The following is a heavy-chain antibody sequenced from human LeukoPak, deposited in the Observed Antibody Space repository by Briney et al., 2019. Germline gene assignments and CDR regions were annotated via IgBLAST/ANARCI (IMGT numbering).Heavy chain of an antibody. Sequence: SETLSLTCTVSGYSISSGYYWDWIRQPPGKGLEWIGSIYHSGSTYYNPSLKSRVTISVDTSKNQFSLKLSSVTAADTAVYYCARASGYSYHWGQGTLVTVSS. D-gene: IGHD5-18*01. J-gene: IGHJ5*02. CDR2: IYHSGST. CDR3: ARASGYSYH. CDR1: GYSISSGYY. V-gene: IGHV4-38-2*02.